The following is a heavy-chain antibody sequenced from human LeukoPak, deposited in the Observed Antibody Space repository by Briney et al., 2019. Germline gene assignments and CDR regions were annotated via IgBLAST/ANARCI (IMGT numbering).Heavy chain of an antibody. Sequence: SETLSLTCTVSGGSISSSSYYWGWIRQPPGKGLEWIGSIYYSGSTYYNPSLKSRVTISVDTSKNQFSLKLSSVTAADTAVYYCARRRYDFWGGYPLDYWGQGTLVTVSS. V-gene: IGHV4-39*01. J-gene: IGHJ4*02. CDR3: ARRRYDFWGGYPLDY. CDR1: GGSISSSSYY. CDR2: IYYSGST. D-gene: IGHD3-3*01.